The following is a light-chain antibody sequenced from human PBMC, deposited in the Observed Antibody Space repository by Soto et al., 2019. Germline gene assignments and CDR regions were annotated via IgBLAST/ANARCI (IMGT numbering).Light chain of an antibody. CDR3: SSYTSSSTLV. CDR2: EVS. Sequence: SVLTQPASVSGSPGQSITVSCTGTNRDVGGYNYVSWYQQHPGKAPKLMIYEVSNRPSGVSNRFSGSKSGNTASLTISGLQAEDEADYYCSSYTSSSTLVFGTGTKATVL. CDR1: NRDVGGYNY. V-gene: IGLV2-14*01. J-gene: IGLJ1*01.